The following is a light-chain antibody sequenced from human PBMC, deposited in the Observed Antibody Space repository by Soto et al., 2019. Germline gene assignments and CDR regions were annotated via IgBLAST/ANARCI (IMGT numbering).Light chain of an antibody. J-gene: IGKJ2*01. V-gene: IGKV3-20*01. Sequence: ESGLTQSPGTLSFSPGERATLSCRASQSIRSSYLAWYQQKPGQAPRPLIYGASSRATGIPERFSGSGSGTDFTLTISRLEPEDFAVYYCQQYGSSPPYSFGQGPKLEIK. CDR3: QQYGSSPPYS. CDR2: GAS. CDR1: QSIRSSY.